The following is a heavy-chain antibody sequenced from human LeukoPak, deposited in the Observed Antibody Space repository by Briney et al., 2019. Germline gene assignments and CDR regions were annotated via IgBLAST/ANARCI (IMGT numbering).Heavy chain of an antibody. D-gene: IGHD3-22*01. Sequence: PGGSLRLSCAASGFTFSSYGMSWVRPAPGKGLEWVPAIIGSGGSTYYADSVKGRFTISRDNSKNTLYLQMNSLRAEDTAVYYCANARYYYDSSGYYYVGYFDYWGQGTLVTVSS. V-gene: IGHV3-23*01. J-gene: IGHJ4*02. CDR1: GFTFSSYG. CDR3: ANARYYYDSSGYYYVGYFDY. CDR2: IIGSGGST.